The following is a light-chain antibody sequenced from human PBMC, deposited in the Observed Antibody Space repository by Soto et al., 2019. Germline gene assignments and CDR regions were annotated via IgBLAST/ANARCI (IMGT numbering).Light chain of an antibody. Sequence: QSVLTQPPSASGSPGQSVTISCIGTSSDAGAYNYVSWYQQHPGKVPKLMIYEVSKRPSGVPDRFSASKSGNTASLTVSGLQAEDEADYYCSSHGGSNNFYVFGTGTKVTVL. CDR1: SSDAGAYNY. J-gene: IGLJ1*01. V-gene: IGLV2-8*01. CDR3: SSHGGSNNFYV. CDR2: EVS.